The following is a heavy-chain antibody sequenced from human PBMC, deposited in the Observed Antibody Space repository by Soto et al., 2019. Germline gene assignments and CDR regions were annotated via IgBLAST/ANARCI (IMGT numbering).Heavy chain of an antibody. J-gene: IGHJ4*02. Sequence: SETLSLTCTVSGGSIANNNYFWAWIRQPPGKGLEWIGSAAYSGGTYNNPSLKSRVTISVDTSKNQFSLKLTSVTAADTAVYYCEKVVVGATSHSDFDSWGQGTLVTVYS. V-gene: IGHV4-39*01. CDR2: AAYSGGT. D-gene: IGHD2-15*01. CDR1: GGSIANNNYF. CDR3: EKVVVGATSHSDFDS.